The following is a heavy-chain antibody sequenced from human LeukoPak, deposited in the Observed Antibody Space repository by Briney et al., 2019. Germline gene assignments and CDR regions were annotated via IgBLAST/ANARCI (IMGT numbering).Heavy chain of an antibody. D-gene: IGHD5-24*01. V-gene: IGHV3-7*01. CDR3: ASQLEMAAIDYFDY. CDR1: GVTFSSYW. J-gene: IGHJ4*02. Sequence: GGYLRLSCAASGVTFSSYWMTWVRQAPGKGLEWVANIKQDGSEKYYVDSVKGRFTISRDNTKNSLYLQMNSLRAGDTAVYYCASQLEMAAIDYFDYWGQGTLVTVSS. CDR2: IKQDGSEK.